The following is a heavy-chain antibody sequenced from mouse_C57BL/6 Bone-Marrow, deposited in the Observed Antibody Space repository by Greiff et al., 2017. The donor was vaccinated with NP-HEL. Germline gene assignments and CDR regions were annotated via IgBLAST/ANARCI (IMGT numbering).Heavy chain of an antibody. J-gene: IGHJ1*03. CDR2: SRNKANDYTT. CDR3: SRNALDWYFCV. Sequence: EVKLMESGGGLVQSGRSLRLSCATSGFTFSDFYMEWVRQAPGKGLEWIAASRNKANDYTTEYSASVKGRFIVSRDTSQSILYLQMNALRAEDTAIYYWSRNALDWYFCVWGTGTTVTVSP. CDR1: GFTFSDFY. V-gene: IGHV7-1*01.